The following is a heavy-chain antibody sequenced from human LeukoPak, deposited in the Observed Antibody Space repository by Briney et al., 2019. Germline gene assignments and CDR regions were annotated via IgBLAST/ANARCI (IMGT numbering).Heavy chain of an antibody. CDR1: GYSFTSYW. CDR2: VYPGDSDT. CDR3: ARREGHSGYPFHS. Sequence: GESLKSSCKASGYSFTSYWIGWVRQMPGKGQEWMGIVYPGDSDTRYSPSFQGQVTISADKSISTAFLQWSSLKASDTAMYYCARREGHSGYPFHSWGQGTLVTVSS. D-gene: IGHD3-22*01. V-gene: IGHV5-51*01. J-gene: IGHJ4*02.